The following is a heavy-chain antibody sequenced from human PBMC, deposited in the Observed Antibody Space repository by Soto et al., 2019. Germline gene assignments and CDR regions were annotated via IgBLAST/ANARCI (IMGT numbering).Heavy chain of an antibody. CDR3: ARTVGAYYLNPRVNWFDP. CDR1: GYTFTTYG. Sequence: ASVKVSCKASGYTFTTYGITWVRQAPGQGLEWMGLSNTYSGSTNYAQKFQGRVTMTRDTSTSTVYMELSSLRSEDTAVYYCARTVGAYYLNPRVNWFDPWGQGTLVTVSS. J-gene: IGHJ5*02. V-gene: IGHV1-18*01. CDR2: SNTYSGST. D-gene: IGHD1-26*01.